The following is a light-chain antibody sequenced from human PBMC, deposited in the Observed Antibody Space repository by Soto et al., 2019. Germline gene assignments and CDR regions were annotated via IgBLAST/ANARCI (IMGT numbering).Light chain of an antibody. CDR3: SSYTSSNTRYV. CDR1: SSDVGGYNY. CDR2: DVS. Sequence: QSDLTQPASVSGSPGQSITISCTGTSSDVGGYNYVSWYQQHPGKAPKLMIYDVSSRPSGVSYRFSGSKSGNTASLTISGLQAEDEADYDCSSYTSSNTRYVFGTGTKLTVL. V-gene: IGLV2-14*01. J-gene: IGLJ1*01.